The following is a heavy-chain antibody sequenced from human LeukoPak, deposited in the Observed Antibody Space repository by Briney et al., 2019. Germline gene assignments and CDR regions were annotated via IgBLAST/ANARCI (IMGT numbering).Heavy chain of an antibody. J-gene: IGHJ6*03. CDR1: GFDFSDYT. CDR2: ISGSGGST. V-gene: IGHV3-23*01. D-gene: IGHD2-15*01. Sequence: GGSLRLSCAASGFDFSDYTMNWVRQAPGKGLEWVSAISGSGGSTYYADSVKGRFTISRDNSKNTLYLQMNSLRAEDTAVYYCAKDGARIRPYYYYYMDVWGKGTKVTVSS. CDR3: AKDGARIRPYYYYYMDV.